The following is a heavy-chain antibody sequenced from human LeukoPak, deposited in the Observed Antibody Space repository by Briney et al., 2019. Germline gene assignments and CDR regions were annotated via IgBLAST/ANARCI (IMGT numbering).Heavy chain of an antibody. CDR1: GFALSSYW. CDR3: VRKMYFYMDV. D-gene: IGHD3-10*01. J-gene: IGHJ6*04. CDR2: ISPSGGST. Sequence: GGPLRLSCVASGFALSSYWMSWVRQAPGGGLEWVSYISPSGGSTYYAESVKGRFTLSRDNSMNMLYLQLGSLRAEDTAKYYCVRKMYFYMDVWGKGTTVTVSS. V-gene: IGHV3-23*01.